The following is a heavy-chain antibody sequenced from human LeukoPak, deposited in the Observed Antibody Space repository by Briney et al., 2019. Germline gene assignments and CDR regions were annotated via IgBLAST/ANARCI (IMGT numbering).Heavy chain of an antibody. CDR2: INPNSGGT. CDR1: GYTFTGYY. CDR3: ARTHVDIVATTLSYGFDP. V-gene: IGHV1-2*06. D-gene: IGHD5-12*01. Sequence: ASVKVSCKASGYTFTGYYMHWVRQAPGQGLEWMGRINPNSGGTNYAQKFQGRVTMTRDTSISTAYVELSRLRSDDTAVYYCARTHVDIVATTLSYGFDPWGQGTLVTVSS. J-gene: IGHJ5*02.